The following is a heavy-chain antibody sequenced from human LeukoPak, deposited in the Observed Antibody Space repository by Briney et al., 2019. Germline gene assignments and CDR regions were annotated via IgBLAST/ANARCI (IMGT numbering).Heavy chain of an antibody. CDR3: ARGSNYYFDY. CDR1: GYSISSGYY. D-gene: IGHD6-13*01. V-gene: IGHV4-38-2*01. J-gene: IGHJ4*02. CDR2: IYHSGST. Sequence: SETLSLTCAVSGYSISSGYYWGWIRQPPGKGLEWIGSIYHSGSTYYNPSLKSRVTISVDTSKNQFSLKLSSVTAADTAVYYCARGSNYYFDYWGQGTLVTVSS.